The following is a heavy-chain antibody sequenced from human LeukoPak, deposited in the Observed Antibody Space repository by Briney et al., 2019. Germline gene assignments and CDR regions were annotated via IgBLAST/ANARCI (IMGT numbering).Heavy chain of an antibody. CDR2: IKLDGSEK. CDR1: GFTFSSYW. Sequence: GGSLRLSCAASGFTFSSYWMSWVRQAPGKGLEWVANIKLDGSEKYYVDSVKGRFTISRDNAKNSLYLQMNSLRAEDTAVYYCARDPNEYYDFWSGYYEAPDYWGQGTLVTVSS. CDR3: ARDPNEYYDFWSGYYEAPDY. V-gene: IGHV3-7*01. J-gene: IGHJ4*02. D-gene: IGHD3-3*01.